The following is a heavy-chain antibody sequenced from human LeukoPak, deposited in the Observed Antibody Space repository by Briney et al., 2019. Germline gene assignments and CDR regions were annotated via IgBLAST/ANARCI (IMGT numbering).Heavy chain of an antibody. V-gene: IGHV1-2*02. CDR1: GYTFTGYY. CDR3: ARVDRRYSYGDEGQDYFDY. D-gene: IGHD5-18*01. J-gene: IGHJ4*02. Sequence: ASVKVSCKASGYTFTGYYMHWVRQAPGQGLEWMGWINPNSGGTNYAQKFQGRVTMTRDTSISTAYMELSRLRSDDTAVYYCARVDRRYSYGDEGQDYFDYWGQGTLVTVSS. CDR2: INPNSGGT.